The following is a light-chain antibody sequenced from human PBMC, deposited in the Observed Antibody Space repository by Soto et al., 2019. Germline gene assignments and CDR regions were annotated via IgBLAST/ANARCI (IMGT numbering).Light chain of an antibody. CDR3: QQYNNWPPCT. V-gene: IGKV3-15*01. Sequence: ILMTQSPATLSVSPGERATLSCRASQSVSNNLAWYQQKPGQAPRLLIYDASTRATGIPARFSGSGSGTDFNLTISGLQSEDVAVYDCQQYNNWPPCTFGQGTKVESK. J-gene: IGKJ1*01. CDR2: DAS. CDR1: QSVSNN.